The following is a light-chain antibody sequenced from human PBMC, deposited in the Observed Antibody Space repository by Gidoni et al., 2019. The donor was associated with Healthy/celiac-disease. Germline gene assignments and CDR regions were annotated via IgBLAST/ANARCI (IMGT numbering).Light chain of an antibody. CDR3: QQYNSYRT. J-gene: IGKJ2*01. CDR2: TAS. Sequence: IQMTQSPSTLSASVGDRVTITFRASQSISSWLAWYQQKPGKATKLLIYTASNLESGVPSRFSGSGSGTEFTLTISSLQPDDFATYYCQQYNSYRTFGQGTKLEIK. V-gene: IGKV1-5*03. CDR1: QSISSW.